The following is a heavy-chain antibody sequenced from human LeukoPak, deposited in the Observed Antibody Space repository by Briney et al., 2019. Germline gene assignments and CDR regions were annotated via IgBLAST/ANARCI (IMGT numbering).Heavy chain of an antibody. CDR1: GFTFARYS. CDR2: ISSSSSNI. V-gene: IGHV3-21*01. D-gene: IGHD3-22*01. J-gene: IGHJ4*02. CDR3: VRAVEYYYDSSGSAVDY. Sequence: PGGSLRLSCAASGFTFARYSMNWVRQAPGKGLEWVSSISSSSSNIYYADSVTGRFTISRDNAKNSLYLQMNSLRAEDTAVYYCVRAVEYYYDSSGSAVDYWGQGTLVTVSS.